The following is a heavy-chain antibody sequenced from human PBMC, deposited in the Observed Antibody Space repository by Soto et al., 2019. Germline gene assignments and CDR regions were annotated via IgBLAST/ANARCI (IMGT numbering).Heavy chain of an antibody. V-gene: IGHV4-34*01. J-gene: IGHJ5*02. D-gene: IGHD3-10*01. CDR3: ATTIVRWFDP. CDR1: GVSFTSYY. CDR2: INHSGST. Sequence: PSETRSLTCAVYGVSFTSYYWSWIRQPPGKGLEWIGEINHSGSTNYNPSLKSRVTISVDPSKNQVSLKLNSMTAADTAVYYCATTIVRWFDPWGQGTLVTVSS.